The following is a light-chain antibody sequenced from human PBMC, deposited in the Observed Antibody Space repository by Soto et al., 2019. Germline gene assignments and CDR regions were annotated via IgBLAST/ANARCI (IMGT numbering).Light chain of an antibody. CDR1: QSVSSSY. V-gene: IGKV3-20*01. CDR3: QQYDSSPLT. CDR2: GAS. Sequence: EIVLTQSPGTLSLSPGERATLSCRASQSVSSSYLAWYQQKPGQAPRLLIYGASSRATGIPDRFSGSGSGTDFSLTISRLEPEDFAVYYGQQYDSSPLTFGHGTKVEIK. J-gene: IGKJ1*01.